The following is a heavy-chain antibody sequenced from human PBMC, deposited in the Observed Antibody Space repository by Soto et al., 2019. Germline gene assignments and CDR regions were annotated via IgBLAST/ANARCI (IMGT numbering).Heavy chain of an antibody. Sequence: PGGSLRLSCAASGFTFSSYDMHWVRQATGKGLEWVSAIGTAGDIYYPGSVKGRFTISRAYATLSLYRHNNSLSTGVSAVSYCARAGSGVSSAYYYYGMDVWGQGSTVTVSS. CDR2: IGTAGDI. J-gene: IGHJ6*01. V-gene: IGHV3-13*01. CDR3: ARAGSGVSSAYYYYGMDV. D-gene: IGHD2-15*01. CDR1: GFTFSSYD.